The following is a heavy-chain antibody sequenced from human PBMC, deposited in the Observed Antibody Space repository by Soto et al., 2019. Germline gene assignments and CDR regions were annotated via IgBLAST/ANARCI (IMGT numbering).Heavy chain of an antibody. J-gene: IGHJ4*02. Sequence: ASVKVSCKVSGYFLTALSIHWVRQAPGKGLEWMGGFDREDVETIYAQKLQGRVTMTEDTSTDSAYMELSSLTSEDTAIYYCAHGEGIVKSIVYFDSWGQGTLVTAPQ. D-gene: IGHD1-26*01. V-gene: IGHV1-24*01. CDR3: AHGEGIVKSIVYFDS. CDR1: GYFLTALS. CDR2: FDREDVET.